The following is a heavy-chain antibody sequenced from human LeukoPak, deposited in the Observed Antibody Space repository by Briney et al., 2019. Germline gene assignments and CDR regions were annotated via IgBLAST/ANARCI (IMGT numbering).Heavy chain of an antibody. CDR2: IRHDASTV. CDR3: AKHARVRGAGTDHYFDY. J-gene: IGHJ4*02. Sequence: GGSLRLSCATSGFIFSNYGMHWVRQAPGKGLEWVAFIRHDASTVYYGDSVKGRFTISRDNSENTLYLQMNTLRAEDTAVYYCAKHARVRGAGTDHYFDYWGQGTLVTV. CDR1: GFIFSNYG. D-gene: IGHD6-13*01. V-gene: IGHV3-30*02.